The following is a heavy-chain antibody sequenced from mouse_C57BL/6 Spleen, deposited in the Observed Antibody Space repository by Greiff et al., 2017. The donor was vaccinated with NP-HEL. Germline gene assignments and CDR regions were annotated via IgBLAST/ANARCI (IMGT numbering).Heavy chain of an antibody. CDR3: ARHEDHQLSDGYFDV. CDR2: VYPGSGSI. CDR1: GYTFPEYT. Sequence: QVQLQQSGAELVKPGASVKLSCNASGYTFPEYTIHWVKQRSGQGLDWIGWVYPGSGSIKYTEKFKDKATLTANKSSSTVYMALSRLTSEDSAVYFCARHEDHQLSDGYFDVWGTGTTVTVSS. D-gene: IGHD1-1*02. J-gene: IGHJ1*03. V-gene: IGHV1-62-2*01.